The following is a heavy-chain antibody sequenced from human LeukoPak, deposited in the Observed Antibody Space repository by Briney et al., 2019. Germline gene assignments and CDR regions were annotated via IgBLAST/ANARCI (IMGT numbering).Heavy chain of an antibody. CDR3: ARGEIIRSGFDY. CDR1: GGTFSSYA. Sequence: ASVKVSCKASGGTFSSYAISWVRQAPGQGLEWMGGIIPIFGTANYAQKFQGGVTITADESTSTAYMELSSLRSEDTAVYYCARGEIIRSGFDYWGQGTLVTVSS. CDR2: IIPIFGTA. J-gene: IGHJ4*02. V-gene: IGHV1-69*13. D-gene: IGHD1-26*01.